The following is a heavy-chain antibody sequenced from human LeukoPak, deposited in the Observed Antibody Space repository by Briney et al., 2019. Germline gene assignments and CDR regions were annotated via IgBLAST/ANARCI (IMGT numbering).Heavy chain of an antibody. CDR1: GYTLIELS. V-gene: IGHV1-24*01. D-gene: IGHD6-13*01. CDR3: ATRAAASGTRNAFDI. CDR2: FDPEDGET. J-gene: IGHJ3*02. Sequence: ASVKVSFKVSGYTLIELSMHWVRQATGKGLEGMGGFDPEDGETFYAQKFQGRVTMTEDTSTDTAYMELSSLRAEDAAVYDCATRAAASGTRNAFDIWGQGTMVTVSS.